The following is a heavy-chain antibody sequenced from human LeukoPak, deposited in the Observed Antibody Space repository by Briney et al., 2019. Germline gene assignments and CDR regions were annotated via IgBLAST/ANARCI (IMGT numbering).Heavy chain of an antibody. V-gene: IGHV3-66*01. J-gene: IGHJ3*02. Sequence: TGGSLRLSCAVSGFTVSSNYMSWVRQAPGKGLEWVSVIYSGGSTYYADSGKGRFTISRDNAKNSLYLQMNSMRAEDAAVYYCARAKRNGFHIWGQGTMISVSS. CDR2: IYSGGST. CDR3: ARAKRNGFHI. CDR1: GFTVSSNY.